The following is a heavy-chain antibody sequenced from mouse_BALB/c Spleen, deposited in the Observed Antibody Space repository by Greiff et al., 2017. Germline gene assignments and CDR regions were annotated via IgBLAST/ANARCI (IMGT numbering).Heavy chain of an antibody. J-gene: IGHJ3*01. CDR1: GFTFSSYT. V-gene: IGHV5-6-4*01. Sequence: EVQRVESGGGLVKPGGSLKLSCAASGFTFSSYTMSWVRQTPEKRLEWVATISSGGSYTYYPDSVKGRFTISRDNAKNTLYLQMSSLKSEDTAMYYCTREGELGRGFAYWGQGTLVTVSA. CDR2: ISSGGSYT. CDR3: TREGELGRGFAY. D-gene: IGHD4-1*01.